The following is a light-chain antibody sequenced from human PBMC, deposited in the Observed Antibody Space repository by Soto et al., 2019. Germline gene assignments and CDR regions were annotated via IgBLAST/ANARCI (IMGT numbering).Light chain of an antibody. V-gene: IGKV1-39*01. CDR3: QQSYSTRWT. Sequence: DIQMTQSPSSLSASVGDRVTITCRASQSISSYLNWYQQKPGKAPKLLIYAASSLQSGVPSRFSGSGSGTDFTITISSLQPEDFATYYCQQSYSTRWTFGQGTKVEIK. J-gene: IGKJ1*01. CDR2: AAS. CDR1: QSISSY.